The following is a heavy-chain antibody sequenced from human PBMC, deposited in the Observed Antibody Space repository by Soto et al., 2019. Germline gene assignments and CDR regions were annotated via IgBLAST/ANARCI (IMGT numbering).Heavy chain of an antibody. J-gene: IGHJ4*02. CDR1: GFTFSSYA. CDR2: ISGSGGST. Sequence: GGSLRLSCAASGFTFSSYAMSWVRQAPGKGLEWVSAISGSGGSTYYADSVKGRFTISRDNSKNTLYLQMNSLRAEDTAVYYCAKEAGYDILTGPGYYFDYWGQGTLVTVSS. CDR3: AKEAGYDILTGPGYYFDY. V-gene: IGHV3-23*01. D-gene: IGHD3-9*01.